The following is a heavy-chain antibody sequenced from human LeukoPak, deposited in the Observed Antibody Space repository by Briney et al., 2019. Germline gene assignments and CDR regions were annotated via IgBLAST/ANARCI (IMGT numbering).Heavy chain of an antibody. Sequence: SETLSLTCAVYGGSFSGYYWSWIRQPPGKGLEWIGSMYHTGSTFYNPSLKSRVTMSVDTSKNQFSLKLSSVTAADTAVYYCARVLDYYGSGTYSFDYWGQGTLVTVSS. J-gene: IGHJ4*02. D-gene: IGHD3-10*01. CDR1: GGSFSGYY. CDR3: ARVLDYYGSGTYSFDY. V-gene: IGHV4-34*01. CDR2: MYHTGST.